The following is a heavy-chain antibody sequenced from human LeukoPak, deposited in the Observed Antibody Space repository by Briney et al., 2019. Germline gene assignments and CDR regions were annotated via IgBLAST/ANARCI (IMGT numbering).Heavy chain of an antibody. CDR1: GFTSSSYG. CDR3: ARDLHYASDY. V-gene: IGHV3-74*01. D-gene: IGHD3-16*01. J-gene: IGHJ4*02. CDR2: VHGDGSST. Sequence: PGGSLRLACAASGFTSSSYGMHWVRQAPGKGLVWVARVHGDGSSTTYADSVKGRFTIARDNAKNTLFLQLNSLRAEDTAVYYCARDLHYASDYWGQGTLVTVSS.